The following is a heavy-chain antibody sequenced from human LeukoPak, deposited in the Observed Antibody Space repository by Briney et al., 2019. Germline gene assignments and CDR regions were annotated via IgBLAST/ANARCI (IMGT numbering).Heavy chain of an antibody. CDR3: ARDRGWLTFDY. Sequence: PGGSLRLSCAASGFTFSSYWMTWVRQAPGKGLESVANIKEDGSDKYYVDSVKGRFTISRDNAKNSLYLQMNGLRAEDTAVYYCARDRGWLTFDYWGQGTLVTVSS. J-gene: IGHJ4*02. CDR2: IKEDGSDK. V-gene: IGHV3-7*01. CDR1: GFTFSSYW. D-gene: IGHD5-24*01.